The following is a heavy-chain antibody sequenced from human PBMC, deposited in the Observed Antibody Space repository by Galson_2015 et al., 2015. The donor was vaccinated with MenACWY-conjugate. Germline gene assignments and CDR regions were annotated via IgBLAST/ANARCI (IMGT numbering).Heavy chain of an antibody. Sequence: CAISGDSVSSNSATWNWVRQSPSRGLEWLGRTYYRSKWYKVYAVSVKSRITINPDTSKNQFSLQLNSVTPEDTAVYYCAREERSTTMVSLDYWGQGTLVTVSS. D-gene: IGHD5-18*01. CDR2: TYYRSKWYK. V-gene: IGHV6-1*01. J-gene: IGHJ4*02. CDR3: AREERSTTMVSLDY. CDR1: GDSVSSNSAT.